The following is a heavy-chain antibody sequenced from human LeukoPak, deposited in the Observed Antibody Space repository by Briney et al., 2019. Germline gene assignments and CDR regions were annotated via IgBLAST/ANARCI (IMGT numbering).Heavy chain of an antibody. CDR2: IYYSGST. V-gene: IGHV4-59*01. Sequence: KTSETLSLTCTVSGGSISSYYWSWIRQPPGKGLEWIGYIYYSGSTNYNPSLKSRVTISVDTSKNQFSLKLSSVTAADTAVYYCARYPRWFGELAFDYWGQGTLVTVSS. CDR3: ARYPRWFGELAFDY. CDR1: GGSISSYY. D-gene: IGHD3-10*01. J-gene: IGHJ4*02.